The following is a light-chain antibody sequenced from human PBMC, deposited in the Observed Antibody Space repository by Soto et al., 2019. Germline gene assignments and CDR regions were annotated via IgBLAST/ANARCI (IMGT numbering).Light chain of an antibody. J-gene: IGKJ4*01. CDR3: QQCCRSPPHI. V-gene: IGKV3-20*01. CDR2: GAS. Sequence: EIVLTQSPGTLSLSPGERATLSCRASQSVSSNYLAWYQQKPGQAPRLLIYGASTMATGIPARISGSGSGTDFTLTISRLEPEDFAVYYCQQCCRSPPHIFGGGTKLEIK. CDR1: QSVSSNY.